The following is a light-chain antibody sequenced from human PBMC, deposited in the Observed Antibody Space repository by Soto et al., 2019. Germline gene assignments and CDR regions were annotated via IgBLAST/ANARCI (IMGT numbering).Light chain of an antibody. CDR1: SGHSSYA. CDR2: LNSDGSH. V-gene: IGLV4-69*01. Sequence: QPVLTQSSSASASPGASVTLTCTLSSGHSSYAIAWHQQQPEKGPRYSMKLNSDGSHSKGDGIPDRFSGSSSGAERYLTISRLQSEDEADYYCQSWGAGMPVFGGGTKVTVL. CDR3: QSWGAGMPV. J-gene: IGLJ3*02.